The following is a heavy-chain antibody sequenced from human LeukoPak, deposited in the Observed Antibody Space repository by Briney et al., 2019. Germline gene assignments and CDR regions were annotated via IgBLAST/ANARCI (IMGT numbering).Heavy chain of an antibody. CDR2: ISYDGSNK. D-gene: IGHD1-7*01. Sequence: GGSLRLSCAASGFTFSSYAMSWVRRAPGKGLEWVAVISYDGSNKYYADSVKGRFTISRDNSKNTLYLQMNSLRAEDTAVYYCARDLTGTTDYWGQGTLVTVSS. CDR1: GFTFSSYA. J-gene: IGHJ4*02. CDR3: ARDLTGTTDY. V-gene: IGHV3-30-3*01.